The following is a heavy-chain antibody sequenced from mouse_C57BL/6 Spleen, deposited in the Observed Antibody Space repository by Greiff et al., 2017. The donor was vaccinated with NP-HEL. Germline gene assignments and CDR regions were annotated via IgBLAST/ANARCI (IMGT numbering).Heavy chain of an antibody. CDR2: IWSGGST. J-gene: IGHJ3*01. D-gene: IGHD2-4*01. CDR1: GFSLTSYG. V-gene: IGHV2-4*01. CDR3: AKDYDGAWFAY. Sequence: VQLQQSGPGLVQPSQSLSITCTVSGFSLTSYGVHWVRQPPGKGLEWLGVIWSGGSTDYNAAFISRLIISKYNSQSQVFFKMNILQADDTAIYYCAKDYDGAWFAYWGQGTLVTVSA.